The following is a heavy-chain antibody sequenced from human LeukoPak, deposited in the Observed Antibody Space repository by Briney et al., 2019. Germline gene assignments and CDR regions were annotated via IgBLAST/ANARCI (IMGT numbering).Heavy chain of an antibody. Sequence: GGSLRLSCAASGFTFSSYAMSWVRQTPGKGLEWVSAISDSGGSTFYADSVKGRFTISRDNSKNTLYLHMNSLRAEDTAVYYCANALAVAARTFDYWGQGTLVTVSS. D-gene: IGHD6-19*01. CDR3: ANALAVAARTFDY. V-gene: IGHV3-23*01. CDR1: GFTFSSYA. J-gene: IGHJ4*02. CDR2: ISDSGGST.